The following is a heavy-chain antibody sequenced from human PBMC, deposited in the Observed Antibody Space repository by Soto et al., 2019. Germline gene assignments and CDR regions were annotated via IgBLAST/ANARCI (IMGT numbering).Heavy chain of an antibody. V-gene: IGHV4-30-4*01. CDR1: GGSISSGYYY. D-gene: IGHD3-10*01. CDR2: IYYSGST. J-gene: IGHJ6*02. CDR3: ARDTYYYGSGSKPYYYYGMDF. Sequence: AXETLSVTCTVSGGSISSGYYYWSWIRQPPGKVLEWIVYIYYSGSTYYNPSLKSRVTISVDTSKNQFSLELSSVTAADKAVYYCARDTYYYGSGSKPYYYYGMDFWGQGTTVTVSS.